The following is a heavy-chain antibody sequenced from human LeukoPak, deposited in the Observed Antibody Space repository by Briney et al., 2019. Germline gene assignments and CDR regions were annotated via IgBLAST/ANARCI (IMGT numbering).Heavy chain of an antibody. CDR1: GFTFSSYA. D-gene: IGHD4-17*01. Sequence: GGSLRLSCAASGFTFSSYAMHWVRQASGKGLEWVAVISYDGSNKYYADSVKGRFTISRDNSKNTLYLQMNSLRAENTAVYYCARDRSTTVTNWGQGTLVTVSS. V-gene: IGHV3-30-3*01. CDR3: ARDRSTTVTN. CDR2: ISYDGSNK. J-gene: IGHJ4*02.